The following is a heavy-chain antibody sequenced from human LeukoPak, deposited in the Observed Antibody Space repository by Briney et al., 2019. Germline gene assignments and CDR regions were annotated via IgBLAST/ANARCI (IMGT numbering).Heavy chain of an antibody. CDR1: GYTFTGYY. J-gene: IGHJ5*02. Sequence: ASVKVSCKASGYTFTGYYMHWVRQAPGQGLEWMGWINPNSGGTNYAQKFQGRVTMTRDTSISTAYMELSRLRSDDTAVYDCARDVVPASNWFDPWGQGTLVTVSS. CDR2: INPNSGGT. D-gene: IGHD2-2*01. CDR3: ARDVVPASNWFDP. V-gene: IGHV1-2*02.